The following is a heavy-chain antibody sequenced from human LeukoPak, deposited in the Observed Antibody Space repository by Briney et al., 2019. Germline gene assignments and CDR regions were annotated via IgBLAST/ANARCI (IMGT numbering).Heavy chain of an antibody. CDR2: IYYSGST. V-gene: IGHV4-39*07. CDR3: ARGGSFGWFDP. D-gene: IGHD3-10*01. CDR1: GGSISSSSYY. J-gene: IGHJ5*02. Sequence: NSSETLSLTCTVSGGSISSSSYYWGWIRQPPGKGLEWIGSIYYSGSTYYNPSLKSRVTISVDTSKNQFSLKLSSVTAADTAVYYCARGGSFGWFDPWGQGTLVTVSS.